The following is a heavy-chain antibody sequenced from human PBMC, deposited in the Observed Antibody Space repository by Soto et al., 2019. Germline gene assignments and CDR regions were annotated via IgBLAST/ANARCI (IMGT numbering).Heavy chain of an antibody. Sequence: GGSLRLSCVASGYTFIDHWMHWVRQVPGKGLVWVSRIHSDGSSTAYADSVKGRFTISRDNARNTVYLQMFSLRVEDTAVYYCARGRYYGMDVWGQGTTVTVSS. CDR2: IHSDGSST. CDR3: ARGRYYGMDV. J-gene: IGHJ6*02. CDR1: GYTFIDHW. V-gene: IGHV3-74*01.